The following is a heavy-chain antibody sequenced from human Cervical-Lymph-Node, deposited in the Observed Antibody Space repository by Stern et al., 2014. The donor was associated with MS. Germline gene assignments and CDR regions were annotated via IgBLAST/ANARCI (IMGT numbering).Heavy chain of an antibody. J-gene: IGHJ6*02. Sequence: VQLVESGGGVVPPGRSLRLSCATSGFTFSRYAVLWVRQAPGKGLAWVAAISYDGSNKFYGDSVKGRFTISRDNSKNTLFLQMNNLRPEDSGVYHCARDRLDGDYVYYYGLDVWGQGTTVTVSS. CDR2: ISYDGSNK. V-gene: IGHV3-30*04. CDR1: GFTFSRYA. D-gene: IGHD4-17*01. CDR3: ARDRLDGDYVYYYGLDV.